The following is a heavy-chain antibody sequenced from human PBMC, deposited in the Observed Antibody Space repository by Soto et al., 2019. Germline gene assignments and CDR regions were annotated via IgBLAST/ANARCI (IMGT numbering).Heavy chain of an antibody. D-gene: IGHD3-10*01. CDR3: AREGRSCPSPFDY. CDR2: INSGSNSI. V-gene: IGHV3-48*01. J-gene: IGHJ4*02. Sequence: EVQLVESGGGLVQPGGSLRLSCAASGFTFSSYSMNWVRRAPGKGLEWVAYINSGSNSIYYTESVKTRFTISRDNAKNSLYLQMNSLRAEDTAVYYCAREGRSCPSPFDYWGQGALVIVSS. CDR1: GFTFSSYS.